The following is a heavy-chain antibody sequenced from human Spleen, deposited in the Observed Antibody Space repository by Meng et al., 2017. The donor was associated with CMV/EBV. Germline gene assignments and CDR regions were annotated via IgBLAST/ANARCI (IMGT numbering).Heavy chain of an antibody. D-gene: IGHD1-1*01. J-gene: IGHJ5*02. V-gene: IGHV2-5*02. CDR1: GFYLNISGVG. CDR3: AHSPLDVVDP. CDR2: IYWDDDK. Sequence: STLRDDGPKPVKPRKPLRKPFTFSGFYLNISGVGVGWIRQPQGKALKWLELIYWDDDKRYSQTLKSRLTITKDTSNNQVVITMTNMDPVDTATYYCAHSPLDVVDPWGQGTLVTVSS.